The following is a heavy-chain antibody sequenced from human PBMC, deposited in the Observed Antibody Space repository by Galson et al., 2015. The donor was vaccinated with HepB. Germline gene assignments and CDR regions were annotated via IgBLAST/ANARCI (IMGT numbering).Heavy chain of an antibody. J-gene: IGHJ5*02. CDR1: GGTFSSYA. V-gene: IGHV1-69*13. Sequence: SVKVSCKASGGTFSSYAISWVRQAPGQGLEWMGGIIPIFGTANYAQKFQGRVTITADESTSTAYMELSSLRSEDTAVYYCARERGSGGNDEWWFDPWGQGTLVTVSS. CDR3: ARERGSGGNDEWWFDP. D-gene: IGHD4-23*01. CDR2: IIPIFGTA.